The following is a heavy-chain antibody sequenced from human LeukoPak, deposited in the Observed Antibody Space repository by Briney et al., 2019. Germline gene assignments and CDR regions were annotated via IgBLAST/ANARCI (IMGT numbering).Heavy chain of an antibody. V-gene: IGHV4-39*01. CDR3: ARHGSTDYFDY. CDR2: IYYSGTT. Sequence: PSETLSLTCAVSGGSISSTTSYWGWIRQPPGKGLEWIGRIYYSGTTFYNPSLKSRVSISVDTSKNQLSLRLSSVTAADTAVYYCARHGSTDYFDYWGREPWSPSPQ. J-gene: IGHJ4*02. D-gene: IGHD2-2*03. CDR1: GGSISSTTSY.